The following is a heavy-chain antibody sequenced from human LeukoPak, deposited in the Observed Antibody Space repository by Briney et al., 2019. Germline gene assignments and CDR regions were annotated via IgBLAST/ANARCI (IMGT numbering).Heavy chain of an antibody. CDR3: ARWPPPQYDLTDY. CDR2: IIPILGIA. V-gene: IGHV1-69*04. Sequence: ASVKVSCKASGGTFSSYAISWVRQAPGQGLEWMGRIIPILGIANYAQKFQGRVTITADKSTSTAYMELSSLRSEDTAVYYCARWPPPQYDLTDYWGQGTLVTVSS. D-gene: IGHD2-21*02. CDR1: GGTFSSYA. J-gene: IGHJ4*02.